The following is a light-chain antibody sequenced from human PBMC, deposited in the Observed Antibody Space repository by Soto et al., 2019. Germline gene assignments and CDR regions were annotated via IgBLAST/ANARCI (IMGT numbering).Light chain of an antibody. CDR1: QSVNSTS. V-gene: IGKV3-20*01. CDR3: QQYGTSPRT. J-gene: IGKJ1*01. Sequence: EIVLTQSPGTLSLSPGERAILSCRASQSVNSTSLAWFQQKPGQAPRLLMYRASNRATGVPDRFSGSGSQTDFTLTITRLEPEDFAVYFCQQYGTSPRTFGLGTKVEIK. CDR2: RAS.